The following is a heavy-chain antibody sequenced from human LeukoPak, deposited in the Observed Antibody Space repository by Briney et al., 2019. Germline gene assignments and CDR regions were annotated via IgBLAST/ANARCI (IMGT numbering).Heavy chain of an antibody. CDR2: INHSGST. CDR3: ARSRGVASYYYGMDV. V-gene: IGHV4-34*01. CDR1: GGSFSGYY. D-gene: IGHD2-8*02. Sequence: PSETPSLTCAVYGGSFSGYYWSWIRQPPGKGLEWIGEINHSGSTNYNPSLKSRVTISVDTSKNQFSLKLSSVTAADTAVYYCARSRGVASYYYGMDVWGQGTTVTVSS. J-gene: IGHJ6*02.